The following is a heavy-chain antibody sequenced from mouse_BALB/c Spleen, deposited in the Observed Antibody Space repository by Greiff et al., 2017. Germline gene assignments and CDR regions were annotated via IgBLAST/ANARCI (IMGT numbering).Heavy chain of an antibody. CDR2: ISSGGSYT. D-gene: IGHD2-1*01. CDR3: ARLGYGNRYFDY. J-gene: IGHJ2*01. CDR1: GFTFSSYG. Sequence: EVQLMESGGDLVKPGGSLKLSCAASGFTFSSYGMSWVRQTPDKRLEWVATISSGGSYTYYPDSVKGRFTISRDNATNTLYLQMSSLKSEDTAMYYCARLGYGNRYFDYWGQGTTLTVSA. V-gene: IGHV5-6*01.